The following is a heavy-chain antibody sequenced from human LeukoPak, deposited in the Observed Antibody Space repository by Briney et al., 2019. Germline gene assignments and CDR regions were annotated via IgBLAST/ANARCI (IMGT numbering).Heavy chain of an antibody. Sequence: ASVKVSCKASGYTFASYYMHWVRQAPGQGLEWMGIINPSGGSTSYAQKFQGRVTMSRDTSTSTVYMELSSLRSEDTAVYYCARWNYDILTGYRYFDYWGQGTLATVSS. CDR3: ARWNYDILTGYRYFDY. CDR2: INPSGGST. V-gene: IGHV1-46*01. D-gene: IGHD3-9*01. CDR1: GYTFASYY. J-gene: IGHJ4*02.